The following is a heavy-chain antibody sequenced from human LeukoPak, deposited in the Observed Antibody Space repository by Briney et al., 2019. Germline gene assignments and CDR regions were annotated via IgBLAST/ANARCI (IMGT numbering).Heavy chain of an antibody. CDR1: GGSISSGGYY. CDR2: IYYSGST. V-gene: IGHV4-31*03. D-gene: IGHD1-26*01. Sequence: SETLSLTCTVSGGSISSGGYYWSWIRQHPGKGLEWIGYIYYSGSTYYNPSLKSRVTISVDTSKNQFSLKLSSVTAADTAVYYCARGILDSRIYYYGMDVWGQGTTVTVSS. J-gene: IGHJ6*02. CDR3: ARGILDSRIYYYGMDV.